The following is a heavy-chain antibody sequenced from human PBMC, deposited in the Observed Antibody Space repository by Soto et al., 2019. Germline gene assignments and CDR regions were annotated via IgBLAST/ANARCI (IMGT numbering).Heavy chain of an antibody. Sequence: QVQLVQSGAEVKKPGSSVKVSCKASGGTFSSYAISWVRQAPGQGLEWMGGIIPIFGTANYAQKFQGRVTITADESTSTAYMERSSLRYEDTAVYYCARPTAYSRAKFYRLDYWGQGTLVTVSS. CDR2: IIPIFGTA. V-gene: IGHV1-69*01. CDR3: ARPTAYSRAKFYRLDY. J-gene: IGHJ4*02. CDR1: GGTFSSYA. D-gene: IGHD4-4*01.